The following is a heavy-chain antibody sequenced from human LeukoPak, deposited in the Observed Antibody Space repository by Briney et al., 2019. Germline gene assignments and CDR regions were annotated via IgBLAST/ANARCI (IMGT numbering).Heavy chain of an antibody. V-gene: IGHV3-15*01. D-gene: IGHD5-12*01. Sequence: GGSLRLSCAASGFTFTNAWMNWVRQAPGKGLEWVGRIKSKTDGGTTDYAAPVKGRFTISRDDSKNTLYLQMNSLKTEDTAVYYCTTEVSGYDFYYGMDVWGQGTTVTVSS. J-gene: IGHJ6*02. CDR2: IKSKTDGGTT. CDR1: GFTFTNAW. CDR3: TTEVSGYDFYYGMDV.